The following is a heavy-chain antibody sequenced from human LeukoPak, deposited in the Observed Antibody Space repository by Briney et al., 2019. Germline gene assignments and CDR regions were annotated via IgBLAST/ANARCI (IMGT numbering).Heavy chain of an antibody. V-gene: IGHV4-39*01. CDR1: GGSISSSSYY. CDR2: IYYSGST. D-gene: IGHD2-15*01. Sequence: SETLSLTCTVSGGSISSSSYYWGWIRQPPGKGLEWIGSIYYSGSTYYNPSLKSRVTISVDTSKNQFSLKLSSVTAADTAVYYCARRIVVVAATLEYFDYWGQGTLVTVSS. CDR3: ARRIVVVAATLEYFDY. J-gene: IGHJ4*02.